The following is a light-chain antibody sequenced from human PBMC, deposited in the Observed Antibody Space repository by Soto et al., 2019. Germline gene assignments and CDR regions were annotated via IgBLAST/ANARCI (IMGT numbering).Light chain of an antibody. CDR1: SSDVGGNKY. CDR2: KVT. CDR3: ASSTSDSLYV. V-gene: IGLV2-14*01. J-gene: IGLJ1*01. Sequence: QSVLTQPASVSGSPGQLITISCTGTSSDVGGNKYVSWYQQYPGKVPKLLINKVTNRPSGVSYRFSGSKSGNTASLTISALLAEDEADYFCASSTSDSLYVFGTGTKLTVL.